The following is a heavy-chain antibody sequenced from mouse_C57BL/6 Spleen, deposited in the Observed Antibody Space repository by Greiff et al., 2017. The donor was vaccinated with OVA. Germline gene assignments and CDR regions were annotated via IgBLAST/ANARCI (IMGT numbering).Heavy chain of an antibody. Sequence: VQLVESGAELVRPGASVTLSCKASGYTFTDYEMHWVKQTPVHGLEWIGAIDPETGGTAYNQKFKGKAILTADKSSSTAYMELRSLTSEDSAVYYCTSYYYGSPYAMDYWGQGTSVTVSS. D-gene: IGHD1-1*01. V-gene: IGHV1-15*01. CDR2: IDPETGGT. J-gene: IGHJ4*01. CDR1: GYTFTDYE. CDR3: TSYYYGSPYAMDY.